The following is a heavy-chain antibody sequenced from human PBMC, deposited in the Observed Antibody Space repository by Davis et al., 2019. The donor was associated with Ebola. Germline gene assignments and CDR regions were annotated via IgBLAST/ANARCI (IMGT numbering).Heavy chain of an antibody. J-gene: IGHJ4*02. CDR2: IYYSGST. V-gene: IGHV4-61*01. CDR3: ASSSGY. Sequence: PGGSLRLSCTVSGGSVSSGSYYWSWIRQPPGKGLEWIGYIYYSGSTNYNPSLKSRVTISVDTSKNQFSLKLSSVTAADTAVYYCASSSGYWGQGTLVTVSS. CDR1: GGSVSSGSYY.